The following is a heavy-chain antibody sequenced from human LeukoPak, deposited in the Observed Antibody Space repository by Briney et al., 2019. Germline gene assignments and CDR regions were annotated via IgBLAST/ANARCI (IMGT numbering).Heavy chain of an antibody. Sequence: PGGSLRLSCAASGFTFSSYGMHWVRQAPGKGLEWVAVISYDGSNKYYADSVKGRFTISRDNSKNTLYLQMNSLRAEDTAVYYCAKGHYALDLDYGVDVWGQGTTVTVSS. CDR2: ISYDGSNK. CDR3: AKGHYALDLDYGVDV. V-gene: IGHV3-30*18. CDR1: GFTFSSYG. D-gene: IGHD3/OR15-3a*01. J-gene: IGHJ6*02.